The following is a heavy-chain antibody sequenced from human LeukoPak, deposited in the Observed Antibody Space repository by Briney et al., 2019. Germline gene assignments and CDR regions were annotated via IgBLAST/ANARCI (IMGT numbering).Heavy chain of an antibody. CDR3: ARGGSVWSGYYTGIDAFDI. Sequence: PSETLSLTCAVYGGSFSGYYWSWIRQPPGKGLEWIGEINHSGSTNYNPSLKSRVTISVDTSKNQFSLKLSSVTAADTAVYYCARGGSVWSGYYTGIDAFDIWGQGTMVTVSS. J-gene: IGHJ3*02. CDR1: GGSFSGYY. D-gene: IGHD3-3*01. V-gene: IGHV4-34*01. CDR2: INHSGST.